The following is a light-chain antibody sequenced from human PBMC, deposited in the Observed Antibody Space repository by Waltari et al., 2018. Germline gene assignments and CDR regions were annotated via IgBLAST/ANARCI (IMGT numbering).Light chain of an antibody. Sequence: QSALTQSASVSGSPGQSLTISCIGTSSDIGSYSLVSWYQQHPGKAPKLIIYEVNNRPSWFFTRFSASKSGNTASLTISGLQAEDEADYYFCSYAGTITPWVFGGGTKLTVL. CDR1: SSDIGSYSL. V-gene: IGLV2-23*02. J-gene: IGLJ3*02. CDR3: CSYAGTITPWV. CDR2: EVN.